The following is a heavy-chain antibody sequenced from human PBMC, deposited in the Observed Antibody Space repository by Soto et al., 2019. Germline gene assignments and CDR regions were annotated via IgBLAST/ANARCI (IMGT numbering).Heavy chain of an antibody. V-gene: IGHV3-21*01. J-gene: IGHJ4*02. D-gene: IGHD6-6*01. CDR1: GFTFSSYS. Sequence: GGSLRLSCAASGFTFSSYSMNWVRQAPGKGLEWVSSISSSSSYIYYADSVKGRFTISRDNAKNSLYLQMNSLRAEDTAVYYCARDVGGAARPFDYWGQGTLVTVSS. CDR3: ARDVGGAARPFDY. CDR2: ISSSSSYI.